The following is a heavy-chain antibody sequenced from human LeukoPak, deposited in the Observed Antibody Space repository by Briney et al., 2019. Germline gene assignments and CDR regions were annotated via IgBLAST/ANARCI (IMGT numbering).Heavy chain of an antibody. D-gene: IGHD1-26*01. CDR1: GHTFTSYY. J-gene: IGHJ4*02. CDR2: INPSGGST. CDR3: ARDTAVWASTYFDY. V-gene: IGHV1-46*01. Sequence: ASVKVSCKTSGHTFTSYYMHWVRQARGQGLEWVGIINPSGGSTSYAQKFQGRVTMTSDTSTSTVSMELSSLRSEDTAVYYCARDTAVWASTYFDYWGQGTLVTVSS.